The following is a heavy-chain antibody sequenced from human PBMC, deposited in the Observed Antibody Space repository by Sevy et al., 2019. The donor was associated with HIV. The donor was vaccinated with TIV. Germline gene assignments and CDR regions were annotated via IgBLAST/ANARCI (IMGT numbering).Heavy chain of an antibody. CDR2: IYYTGGT. D-gene: IGHD5-12*01. J-gene: IGHJ4*02. CDR3: VSKRGYNNGPFDY. CDR1: GGSISSGDYY. V-gene: IGHV4-30-4*01. Sequence: SETLSLTCTVSGGSISSGDYYWSWIRQPPGKGLEWIGYIYYTGGTYYNPSLKSRVSMSVDTSTNQFSLKLSSVTAADTAVYYCVSKRGYNNGPFDYWGQGTLVTVSS.